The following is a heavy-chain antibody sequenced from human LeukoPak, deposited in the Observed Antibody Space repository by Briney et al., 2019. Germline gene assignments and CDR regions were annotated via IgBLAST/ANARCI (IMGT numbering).Heavy chain of an antibody. D-gene: IGHD3-22*01. V-gene: IGHV4-30-2*01. Sequence: SEALSLTCAVSGGSISSGGYSWSWIRQPPGKGLEWIGYIYHSGSTYYNPSLKSRLTIFVDSSKIHFSLRLGSVTDADTAVYYCARLRSRYYYDSSGDTIDIWGQGTLVTVSS. J-gene: IGHJ4*02. CDR2: IYHSGST. CDR1: GGSISSGGYS. CDR3: ARLRSRYYYDSSGDTIDI.